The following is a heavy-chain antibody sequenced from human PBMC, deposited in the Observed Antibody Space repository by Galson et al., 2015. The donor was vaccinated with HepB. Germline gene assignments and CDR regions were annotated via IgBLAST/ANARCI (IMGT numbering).Heavy chain of an antibody. V-gene: IGHV3-48*04. CDR2: ISTNGATI. Sequence: SLRLSCAASDSTFGSYTMNWVRQTPGKGLQWVSYISTNGATIHYADSVKGRFTIARDNAKNTMWLQMDSLRAEDTAVYYCATTKFGSGAYWTFDIWGQGTLVTFSS. D-gene: IGHD4/OR15-4a*01. J-gene: IGHJ3*02. CDR1: DSTFGSYT. CDR3: ATTKFGSGAYWTFDI.